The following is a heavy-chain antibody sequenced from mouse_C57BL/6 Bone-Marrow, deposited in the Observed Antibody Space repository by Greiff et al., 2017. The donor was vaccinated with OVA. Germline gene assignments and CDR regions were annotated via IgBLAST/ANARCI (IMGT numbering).Heavy chain of an antibody. D-gene: IGHD1-1*01. CDR3: ARIITTGAMDY. Sequence: QVQLQQPGAELVRPGSSVKLSCKASGYTFTSYWMAWVKQRPGQGLEWIGNIYPSDSETHYNQKFKDKATLTVDKSSSTAYMQLSSLTSEDSAVYYCARIITTGAMDYWGQGTSVTVSS. V-gene: IGHV1-61*01. CDR1: GYTFTSYW. CDR2: IYPSDSET. J-gene: IGHJ4*01.